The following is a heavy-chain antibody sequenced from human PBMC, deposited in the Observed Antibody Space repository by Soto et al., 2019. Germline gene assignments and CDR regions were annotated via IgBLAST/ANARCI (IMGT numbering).Heavy chain of an antibody. CDR1: GFSLSTSAVG. CDR2: IYGDDNK. D-gene: IGHD3-16*01. Sequence: QITLKESGPTLVKPTRTLTLTCTFSGFSLSTSAVGVGWIGQHPGKALEWLALIYGDDNKRYCPSLKSRLTITKDTSKIQVVFTMINMDPVDPATYYCAHRRDYGRMDVWGQGTTVTVSS. V-gene: IGHV2-5*02. J-gene: IGHJ6*02. CDR3: AHRRDYGRMDV.